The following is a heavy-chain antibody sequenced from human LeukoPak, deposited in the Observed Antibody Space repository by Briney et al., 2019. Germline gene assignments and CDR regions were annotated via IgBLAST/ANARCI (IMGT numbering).Heavy chain of an antibody. J-gene: IGHJ4*02. D-gene: IGHD3-22*01. Sequence: SVKVSFKASGGTFSSYAISWVRQAPGQGLEWMGGIIPIFGTANYAQKFQGRVTITRDPSASTAYMELSSLRSEDTAVYYCARNFDYYDSSVGYWGQGTLVTVSS. V-gene: IGHV1-69*05. CDR3: ARNFDYYDSSVGY. CDR2: IIPIFGTA. CDR1: GGTFSSYA.